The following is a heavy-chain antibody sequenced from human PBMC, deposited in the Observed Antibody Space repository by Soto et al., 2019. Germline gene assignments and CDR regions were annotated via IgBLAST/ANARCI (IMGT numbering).Heavy chain of an antibody. CDR2: IGGTDGTT. CDR1: GFTFGIYV. V-gene: IGHV3-23*01. Sequence: GGSLRLSCGASGFTFGIYVMGLVVQAPGKGLEWVSAIGGTDGTTYYADSAKGRFTISRDNSKSTLYLQMSSLRAEDTAIYYCAKRNDGSAWPYYFDSWGQGTLVTVSS. CDR3: AKRNDGSAWPYYFDS. J-gene: IGHJ4*02. D-gene: IGHD6-19*01.